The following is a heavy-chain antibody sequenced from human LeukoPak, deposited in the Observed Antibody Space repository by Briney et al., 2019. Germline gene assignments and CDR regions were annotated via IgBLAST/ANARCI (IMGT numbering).Heavy chain of an antibody. D-gene: IGHD5-12*01. CDR1: GGSISSYY. CDR2: IYYSGST. CDR3: ARGPWQYYFDY. V-gene: IGHV4-59*01. Sequence: SETLSLTCTVSGGSISSYYWSWIRQPPGKGLEWIGYIYYSGSTNYNPSLKSRVTILVDTSKNQFSLKLSSVTAADTAVYYCARGPWQYYFDYWGQGTLVTVSS. J-gene: IGHJ4*02.